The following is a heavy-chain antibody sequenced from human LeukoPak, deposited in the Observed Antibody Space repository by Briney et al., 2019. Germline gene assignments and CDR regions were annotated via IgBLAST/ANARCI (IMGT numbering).Heavy chain of an antibody. CDR3: ARDLCSSTSCYNYYYYMDV. CDR1: GFTFSSYS. CDR2: ISSSSSYI. J-gene: IGHJ6*03. Sequence: GGSLRLSCAASGFTFSSYSMNWVRQAPGKGLEWVSSISSSSSYIYHADSVKGRFTISRDNAKNSLYLQMNSLRAEDTAVYYCARDLCSSTSCYNYYYYMDVWGKGTTVTVSS. V-gene: IGHV3-21*01. D-gene: IGHD2-2*01.